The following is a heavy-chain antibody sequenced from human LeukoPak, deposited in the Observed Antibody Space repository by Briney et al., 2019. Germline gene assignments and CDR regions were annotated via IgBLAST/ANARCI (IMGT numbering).Heavy chain of an antibody. CDR3: ARERVADTAMVWYFDL. V-gene: IGHV3-48*02. Sequence: GGSLRLSCAASGFTVSSYSMNWVRQAPGKGLEWVSYISSSSSTIYYADSVKGRFTISRDNAKNSLYLQMNSLRDEDTAVYYCARERVADTAMVWYFDLWGRGTLVTVSS. CDR1: GFTVSSYS. D-gene: IGHD5-18*01. CDR2: ISSSSSTI. J-gene: IGHJ2*01.